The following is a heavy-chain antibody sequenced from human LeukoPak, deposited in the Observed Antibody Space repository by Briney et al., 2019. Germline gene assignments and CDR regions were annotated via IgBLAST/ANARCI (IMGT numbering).Heavy chain of an antibody. D-gene: IGHD2-15*01. CDR2: IIPIFGTA. CDR3: ASRLERYCSGGSCYPEDY. CDR1: GYTFTSYY. J-gene: IGHJ4*02. V-gene: IGHV1-69*13. Sequence: SVKVSCKASGYTFTSYYMHWVRQAPGQGLEWMGGIIPIFGTANYAQKFQGRVTITADESTSTAYMELSSLRSEDTAVYYCASRLERYCSGGSCYPEDYWGQGTLVTVSS.